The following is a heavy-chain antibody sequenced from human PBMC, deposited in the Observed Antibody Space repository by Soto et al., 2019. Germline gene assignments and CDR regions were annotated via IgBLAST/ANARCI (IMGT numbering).Heavy chain of an antibody. Sequence: EVQLLESGGGLVQPGGSLRLSCAASGFTFSSYAMSWVRQAPGKGLEWVSVISGSGDSTYYADSVKGRFTISRDNSKNPLYLQMSSLRAEDAAVYYCARRGSGSYYDYWGQGTLVTVSS. J-gene: IGHJ4*02. CDR3: ARRGSGSYYDY. CDR1: GFTFSSYA. D-gene: IGHD1-26*01. V-gene: IGHV3-23*01. CDR2: ISGSGDST.